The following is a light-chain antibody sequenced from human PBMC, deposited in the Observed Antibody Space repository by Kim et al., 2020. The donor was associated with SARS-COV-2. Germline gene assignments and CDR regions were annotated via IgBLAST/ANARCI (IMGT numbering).Light chain of an antibody. CDR1: QSISSW. CDR3: QQYKTYSRT. Sequence: AYVGDRVTITCRASQSISSWLTWYQQKPGKAPNLLIYDASTLQSGVPSRFSGSGSGTEFTLAISSLQPDDFATYYCQQYKTYSRTFGQGTKVDIK. J-gene: IGKJ1*01. V-gene: IGKV1-5*01. CDR2: DAS.